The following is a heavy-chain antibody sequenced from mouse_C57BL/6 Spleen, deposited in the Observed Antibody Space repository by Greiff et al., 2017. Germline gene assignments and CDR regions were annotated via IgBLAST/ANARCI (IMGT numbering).Heavy chain of an antibody. J-gene: IGHJ4*01. Sequence: EVQGVESGGGLVKPGGSLKLSCAASGFTFSDYGMHWVRQAPEKGLEWVAYISSGSSTIYYADTVKGRFTISRDNAKNTLFLQMTSLRSEDTAMYYCANQLGPLDMDYWGQGTSVTVAS. CDR2: ISSGSSTI. D-gene: IGHD4-1*02. CDR1: GFTFSDYG. V-gene: IGHV5-17*01. CDR3: ANQLGPLDMDY.